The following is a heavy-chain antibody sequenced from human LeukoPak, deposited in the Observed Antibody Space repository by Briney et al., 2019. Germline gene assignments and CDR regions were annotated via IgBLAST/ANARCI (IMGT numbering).Heavy chain of an antibody. D-gene: IGHD6-19*01. J-gene: IGHJ4*02. Sequence: GGSLRLSCAASGFTFSSYGMHWVRQAPGKGLEWVAVIWYDGSNKYYADSVKGRFTISRDNSKNTLYPQMNSLRAEDTAVYYCAKELGWYFDYWGQGTLVTVSS. CDR1: GFTFSSYG. CDR2: IWYDGSNK. CDR3: AKELGWYFDY. V-gene: IGHV3-33*06.